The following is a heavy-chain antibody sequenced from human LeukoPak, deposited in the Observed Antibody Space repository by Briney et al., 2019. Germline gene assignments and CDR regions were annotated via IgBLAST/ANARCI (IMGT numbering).Heavy chain of an antibody. CDR3: AKDRDGYSSGTTCFYDAFDM. V-gene: IGHV3-23*01. D-gene: IGHD2-2*01. CDR1: GFTFSTYA. CDR2: ISGSATST. J-gene: IGHJ3*02. Sequence: GGSLRVSCTASGFTFSTYAMSRGRQAPGKGLEWVSVISGSATSTYYADSVKGRFTISRDNSKNTLYLQMNSLRAEDTAVYYCAKDRDGYSSGTTCFYDAFDMWGQGTMVTVSS.